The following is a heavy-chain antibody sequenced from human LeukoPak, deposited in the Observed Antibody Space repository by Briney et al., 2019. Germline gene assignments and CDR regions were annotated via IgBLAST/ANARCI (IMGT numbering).Heavy chain of an antibody. D-gene: IGHD6-19*01. J-gene: IGHJ4*02. CDR3: AVTSSGWYFDY. CDR2: INPSGGST. V-gene: IGHV1-46*01. CDR1: GYTFTSYY. Sequence: APVKVSCKASGYTFTSYYMHWVRQAPGQGLEWMGIINPSGGSTSYAQKFQGRVTMTRDTSTSTVYMELSSLRSEDTAVYYCAVTSSGWYFDYWGQGTLVTVSS.